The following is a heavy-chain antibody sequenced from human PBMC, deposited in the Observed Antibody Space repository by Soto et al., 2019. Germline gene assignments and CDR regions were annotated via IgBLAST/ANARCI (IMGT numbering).Heavy chain of an antibody. CDR1: GFTFSSYA. CDR3: ARVGDWVY. CDR2: ISYDGSNK. J-gene: IGHJ4*02. V-gene: IGHV3-30-3*01. D-gene: IGHD2-21*01. Sequence: PGGSLRLSCAASGFTFSSYAMHWVRQAPGKGLEWVAVISYDGSNKYYADSVKGRFTISRDNSKNTLYLQMNSLRAEDTAVYYCARVGDWVYWGQGTLVTVSS.